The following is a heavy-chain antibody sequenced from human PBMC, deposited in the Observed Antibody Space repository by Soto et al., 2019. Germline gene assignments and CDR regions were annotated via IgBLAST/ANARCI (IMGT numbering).Heavy chain of an antibody. J-gene: IGHJ4*02. CDR2: VYSDDDK. CDR3: ATLTADF. V-gene: IGHV2-5*02. Sequence: ITLEESGPTLVKPTETLTLTCTFSGFSLTTGVGVGWVRQPPGKALEWLALVYSDDDKHYTPSLMSRLTITKDISKGQVVLTMTNMDPVDTATYYCATLTADFWGPGTLVTVSS. CDR1: GFSLTTGVG.